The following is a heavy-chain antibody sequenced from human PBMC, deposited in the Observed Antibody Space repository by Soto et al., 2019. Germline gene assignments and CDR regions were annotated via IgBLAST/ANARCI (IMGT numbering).Heavy chain of an antibody. V-gene: IGHV4-39*01. CDR2: IYYSGST. J-gene: IGHJ4*02. CDR3: VEGGKYYDNSGYYSEYFDY. D-gene: IGHD3-22*01. Sequence: SETLSLTCSVSGGSISSSSFYWGWIRQPPGRGLEWIGSIYYSGSTYYNPSLKSRVTISEDTSKNQFSLKLTSVTAADTAVYYCVEGGKYYDNSGYYSEYFDYWGQGTPVTVSS. CDR1: GGSISSSSFY.